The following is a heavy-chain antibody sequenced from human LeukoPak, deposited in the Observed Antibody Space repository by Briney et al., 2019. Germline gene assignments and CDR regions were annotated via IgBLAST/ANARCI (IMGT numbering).Heavy chain of an antibody. CDR2: INHSGST. CDR1: GGSFSGYY. Sequence: SSETLSLTCAVYGGSFSGYYWSWIRQPPGKGLEWIGEINHSGSTNYNPSLKSRVTISVDTSKNQFSLKLSSVTAADTAVYYCARYYYMDVWGTGITVTVSS. J-gene: IGHJ6*03. V-gene: IGHV4-34*01. CDR3: ARYYYMDV.